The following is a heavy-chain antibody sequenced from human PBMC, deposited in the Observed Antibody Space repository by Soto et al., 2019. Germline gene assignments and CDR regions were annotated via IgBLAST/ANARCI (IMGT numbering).Heavy chain of an antibody. CDR3: VRHGNGTPFYFDF. D-gene: IGHD1-1*01. CDR1: GYKFIGYW. J-gene: IGHJ4*02. Sequence: EVQLVQSGAEMEKPGESLTISCRGSGYKFIGYWISWVRQMPGKGLEWVGRIDPSDSYTTYSPSFEVHVTISVDKSINTAYLQWRSLQASDTAKYYCVRHGNGTPFYFDFWGRGTLVPVSS. CDR2: IDPSDSYT. V-gene: IGHV5-10-1*03.